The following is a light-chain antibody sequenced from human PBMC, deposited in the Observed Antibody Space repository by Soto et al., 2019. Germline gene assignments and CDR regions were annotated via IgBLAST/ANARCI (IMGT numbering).Light chain of an antibody. CDR2: KAS. Sequence: DIQLTQTPSSLSASVGDRVTITCRSSQTISGYVNWYQQQPGKAPKLLIYKASTLKSGVPSRFSGSGSGTEFTLTISSLQPDDFATYYCQHYNSYSEAFGQGTKVELK. V-gene: IGKV1-5*03. CDR1: QTISGY. J-gene: IGKJ1*01. CDR3: QHYNSYSEA.